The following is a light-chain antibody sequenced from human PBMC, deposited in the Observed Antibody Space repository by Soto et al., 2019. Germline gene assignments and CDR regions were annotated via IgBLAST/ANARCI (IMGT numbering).Light chain of an antibody. Sequence: LTHPRSVSGSPGQSVTISCTGTGNDVGAYNYVSWYQQHPGRPPKLLIYGVVRWPSGVPDRFSGSKSGNTASLTISGLQAEDEADYFCCSYAGGYTYLFGTGTKGTVL. CDR2: GVV. CDR3: CSYAGGYTYL. CDR1: GNDVGAYNY. J-gene: IGLJ1*01. V-gene: IGLV2-11*01.